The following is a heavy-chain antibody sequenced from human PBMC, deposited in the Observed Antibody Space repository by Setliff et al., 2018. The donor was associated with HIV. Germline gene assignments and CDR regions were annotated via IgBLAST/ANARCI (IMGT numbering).Heavy chain of an antibody. Sequence: PGGSLRLSCAASGFILSTYSMNWVRQAPGRGLEWVSFIYSGGSTYYADSVKGRFTISRDNSKNTLYLQMNSLRAEDTAVYYCARSTGGVVVAAGGFDPWGQGTLVTVSS. V-gene: IGHV3-66*01. J-gene: IGHJ5*02. CDR3: ARSTGGVVVAAGGFDP. CDR1: GFILSTYS. D-gene: IGHD2-15*01. CDR2: IYSGGST.